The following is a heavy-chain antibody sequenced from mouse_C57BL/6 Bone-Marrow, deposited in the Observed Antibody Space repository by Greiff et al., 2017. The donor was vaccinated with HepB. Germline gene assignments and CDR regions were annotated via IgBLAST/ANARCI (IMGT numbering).Heavy chain of an antibody. J-gene: IGHJ2*01. Sequence: VQLQQSGPELVKPGASVKISCKASGYSFTGYYMNWVKQSPEKSLEWIGEINPSTGGTTYNQKFKAKATLTVDKSSSTAYMQLKSLTSEDSAVYYCARRPITTVVATDYWGQVTTLTVSS. D-gene: IGHD1-1*01. V-gene: IGHV1-42*01. CDR2: INPSTGGT. CDR1: GYSFTGYY. CDR3: ARRPITTVVATDY.